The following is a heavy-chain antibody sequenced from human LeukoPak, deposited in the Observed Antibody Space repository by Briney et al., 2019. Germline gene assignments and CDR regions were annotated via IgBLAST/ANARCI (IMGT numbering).Heavy chain of an antibody. CDR3: ARVGEQQLPKD. J-gene: IGHJ4*02. Sequence: GGSLRLSCAASGFAFSSSGFPWVCQAPGKGLEWVGVISSDGSKKYYTDSVKGRFTISRDNSKRTAHVQMNSLTDEDTALYYCARVGEQQLPKDWGQGTLVTVSS. CDR1: GFAFSSSG. CDR2: ISSDGSKK. D-gene: IGHD6-13*01. V-gene: IGHV3-33*01.